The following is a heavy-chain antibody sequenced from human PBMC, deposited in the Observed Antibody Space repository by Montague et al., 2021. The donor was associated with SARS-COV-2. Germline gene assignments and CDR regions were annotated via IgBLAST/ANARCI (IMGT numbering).Heavy chain of an antibody. V-gene: IGHV4-59*01. J-gene: IGHJ4*02. Sequence: SETLSLTYTVSGGSISSYYWSWIRQPPGKGLEWIGYIYYSGSTNYNPSLKSRVTISVDTSKNQFSLKLSSVTAADTAVYYCARVGVITTWFYFDYWGQGTLVTVSS. CDR3: ARVGVITTWFYFDY. CDR2: IYYSGST. CDR1: GGSISSYY. D-gene: IGHD3-22*01.